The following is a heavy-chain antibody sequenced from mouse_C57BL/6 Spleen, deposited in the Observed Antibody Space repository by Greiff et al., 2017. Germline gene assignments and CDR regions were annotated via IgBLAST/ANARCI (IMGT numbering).Heavy chain of an antibody. CDR1: GYTFTSYW. Sequence: VKLQQPGAELVKPGASVKMSCKASGYTFTSYWITWVKQRPGQGLEWIGDIYPGSGSTNYNEKFKSKATLTVDTSSSTAYMQLSSLTSEDSAVYYCARGWDYGSSSRFAYWGQGTLVTVSA. D-gene: IGHD1-1*01. J-gene: IGHJ3*01. V-gene: IGHV1-55*01. CDR3: ARGWDYGSSSRFAY. CDR2: IYPGSGST.